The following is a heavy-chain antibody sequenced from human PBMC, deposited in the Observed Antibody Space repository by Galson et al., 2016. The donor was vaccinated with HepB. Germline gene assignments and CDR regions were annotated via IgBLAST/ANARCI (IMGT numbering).Heavy chain of an antibody. Sequence: SLRLSCAVSGFTLRDNYVNWVRQAPGKGLEWVSVLYSGGATYYADSARGRFTISRDNSNRLSLQMNSLKADDTAVYFCARIPTDSYHWYLDLWGRGTLVTVSS. D-gene: IGHD1-26*01. CDR3: ARIPTDSYHWYLDL. J-gene: IGHJ2*01. V-gene: IGHV3-53*05. CDR2: LYSGGAT. CDR1: GFTLRDNY.